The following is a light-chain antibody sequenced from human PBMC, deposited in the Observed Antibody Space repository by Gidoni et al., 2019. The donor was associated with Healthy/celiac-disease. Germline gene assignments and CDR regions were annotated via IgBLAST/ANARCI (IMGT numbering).Light chain of an antibody. CDR3: QQYNSYWT. Sequence: DIQMNQSPSTLSASVGDRVTITCRASQSISSWLAWYQQKPGKAPKLLIYKASSLESGVPSRFIGSGSGTEFTLTISSLQPDDFATYYCQQYNSYWTFGQGTKVEIK. J-gene: IGKJ1*01. CDR2: KAS. CDR1: QSISSW. V-gene: IGKV1-5*03.